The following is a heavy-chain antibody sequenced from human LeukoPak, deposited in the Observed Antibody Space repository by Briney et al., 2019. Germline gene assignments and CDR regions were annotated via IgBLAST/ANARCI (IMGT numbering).Heavy chain of an antibody. V-gene: IGHV6-1*01. CDR3: ASAGIVVTATPSYFGN. CDR2: TFYRSKWCT. CDR1: GDSISRNTAV. D-gene: IGHD6-19*01. J-gene: IGHJ4*02. Sequence: SQTLSLTCAISGDSISRNTAVWNWIRQSPSRGLEWLGRTFYRSKWCTEYAASVKGRVNINPDTTKNQFSLQLTSVTPEDTASYYCASAGIVVTATPSYFGNWGQGILVTVSS.